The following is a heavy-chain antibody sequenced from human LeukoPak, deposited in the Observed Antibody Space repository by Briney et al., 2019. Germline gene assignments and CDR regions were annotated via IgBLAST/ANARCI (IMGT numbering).Heavy chain of an antibody. CDR3: ARVDWTTDY. CDR2: INHSGST. CDR1: GGSFSGYY. V-gene: IGHV4-34*01. Sequence: SETLSLTCAVYGGSFSGYYWSWIRQPPGKGLEWIGEINHSGSTNYNPSLKSRVTISVDTSKNQFSLKLSSVTAADTAVYYCARVDWTTDYWGQGTLVTVSS. J-gene: IGHJ4*02. D-gene: IGHD3-9*01.